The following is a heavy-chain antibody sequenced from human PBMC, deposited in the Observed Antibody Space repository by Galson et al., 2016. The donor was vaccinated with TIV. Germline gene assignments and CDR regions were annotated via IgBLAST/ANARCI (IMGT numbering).Heavy chain of an antibody. D-gene: IGHD2-21*01. CDR1: GFTVSGNY. Sequence: SLRLSCAASGFTVSGNYMTWVRQAPGKGLEWVSLIYSGGSTTYADSVKGRFTISRDNFKNTVYLQTNSLRADDTAVYYCARDRRHCGNECYLYYYYGMDVWGQGTTVTVSS. J-gene: IGHJ6*02. CDR3: ARDRRHCGNECYLYYYYGMDV. V-gene: IGHV3-66*02. CDR2: IYSGGST.